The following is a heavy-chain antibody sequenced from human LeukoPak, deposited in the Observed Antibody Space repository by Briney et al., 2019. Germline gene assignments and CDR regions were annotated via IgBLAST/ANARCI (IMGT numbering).Heavy chain of an antibody. CDR2: ISYDGSNK. CDR1: GFTFSSYA. J-gene: IGHJ4*02. Sequence: GGSLRLSCAASGFTFSSYAMHWVRQAPGKGLEWVAVISYDGSNKYYADSVKGRFTISRDNSKNTLYLQMNSLRAEDTAVYYCARRGYSSGWYDLDYWGQGTLVTVSS. V-gene: IGHV3-30*04. CDR3: ARRGYSSGWYDLDY. D-gene: IGHD6-19*01.